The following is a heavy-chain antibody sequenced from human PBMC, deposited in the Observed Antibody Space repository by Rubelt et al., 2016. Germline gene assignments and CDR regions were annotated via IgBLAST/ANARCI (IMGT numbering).Heavy chain of an antibody. V-gene: IGHV1-46*01. D-gene: IGHD3-22*01. Sequence: QVQLVQSGAEVRKPGASVKVSCKASGYTFTSYYMHWVRQAPGQVVEWMGIINPSGGSTTYAQKFQGRVTMTRDTTTSTVYMELSSLRSEDTAVYYWARAPLIYDSSDYFDYWGQGTLVTVSS. CDR1: GYTFTSYY. CDR3: ARAPLIYDSSDYFDY. J-gene: IGHJ4*02. CDR2: INPSGGST.